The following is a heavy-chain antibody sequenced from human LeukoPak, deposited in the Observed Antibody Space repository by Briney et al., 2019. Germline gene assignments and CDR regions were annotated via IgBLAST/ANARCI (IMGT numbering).Heavy chain of an antibody. CDR3: ARLKAGSGAFDI. CDR1: GYTFTGYY. Sequence: ASVKVSCKASGYTFTGYYMHWVRQAPGQGLEWMGWINPNSGGTNYAQKFQGRVTMTRDTSISIAYMELSRLRSDDTAVYYCARLKAGSGAFDIWGQGTMVTVSS. V-gene: IGHV1-2*02. CDR2: INPNSGGT. J-gene: IGHJ3*02. D-gene: IGHD3-10*01.